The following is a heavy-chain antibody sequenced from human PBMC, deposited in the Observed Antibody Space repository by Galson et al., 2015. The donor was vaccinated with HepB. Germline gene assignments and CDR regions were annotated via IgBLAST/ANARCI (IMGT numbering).Heavy chain of an antibody. J-gene: IGHJ4*02. D-gene: IGHD5-12*01. CDR1: GFTFSDYY. CDR2: ISSSSRYT. CDR3: ARRGVTVATSLDY. Sequence: SLRLSCAASGFTFSDYYMNWIRQAPGKGLEWVSYISSSSRYTNYADSVKGRFTVPRDNAKNSLYLQMNSLRDEETAVYYCARRGVTVATSLDYWGQGTLVTVSS. V-gene: IGHV3-11*03.